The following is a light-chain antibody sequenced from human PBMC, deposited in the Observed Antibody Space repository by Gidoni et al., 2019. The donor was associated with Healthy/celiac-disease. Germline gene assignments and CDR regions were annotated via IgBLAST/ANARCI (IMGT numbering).Light chain of an antibody. CDR1: QSISSS. CDR3: QQSYSTPPT. CDR2: AAS. Sequence: DIQMTKSPSSLSASVGDRVTITCLASQSISSSLNWYQQKPGKAPKFLIYAASSFQSGVPSRFSGSVSGTDFTLTISSLQPEDFATYYCQQSYSTPPTFGGGTKVEIK. V-gene: IGKV1-39*01. J-gene: IGKJ4*01.